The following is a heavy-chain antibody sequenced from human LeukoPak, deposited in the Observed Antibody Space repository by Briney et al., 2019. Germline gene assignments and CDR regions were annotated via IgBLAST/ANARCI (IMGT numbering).Heavy chain of an antibody. CDR2: IYYSGST. V-gene: IGHV4-39*01. Sequence: RSSETLSLTCAVYGGSFSGYYWGWIRQPPGKGLEWIGSIYYSGSTYYNPSLKSRVTISVDTSKNQFSLKPSSVTAADTAVYYCARRLDYYDSSGYPDAFDIWGQGTMVTVSS. CDR3: ARRLDYYDSSGYPDAFDI. J-gene: IGHJ3*02. D-gene: IGHD3-22*01. CDR1: GGSFSGYY.